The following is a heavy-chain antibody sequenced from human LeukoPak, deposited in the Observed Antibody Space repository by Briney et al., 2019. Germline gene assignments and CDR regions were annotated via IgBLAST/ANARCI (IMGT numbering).Heavy chain of an antibody. Sequence: GASVKVSCKASGGTFSSYAISWVRQAPGQGLEWMGRIIPILGIANYAQKFLGRVTITADKSTSTAYMELSSLRSEDTAVYYCAGSFLYDSSGYYFSPQYFDYWGQGTLVTVSS. CDR1: GGTFSSYA. V-gene: IGHV1-69*04. J-gene: IGHJ4*02. D-gene: IGHD3-22*01. CDR3: AGSFLYDSSGYYFSPQYFDY. CDR2: IIPILGIA.